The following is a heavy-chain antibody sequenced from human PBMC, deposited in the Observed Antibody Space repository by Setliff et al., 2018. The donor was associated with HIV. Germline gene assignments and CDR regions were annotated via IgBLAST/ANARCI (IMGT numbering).Heavy chain of an antibody. J-gene: IGHJ3*02. V-gene: IGHV1-18*01. Sequence: GASVKVSCKASGYTFINYGISWVRQAPGQGLEWMGWISANNGNTNYAQKFQGGVTMTTAKSTSTAYMELRSLRSDDTAVYYCARAPKRVYYYGSGTYLHDAFDIWGQGTMVTVSS. D-gene: IGHD3-10*01. CDR1: GYTFINYG. CDR3: ARAPKRVYYYGSGTYLHDAFDI. CDR2: ISANNGNT.